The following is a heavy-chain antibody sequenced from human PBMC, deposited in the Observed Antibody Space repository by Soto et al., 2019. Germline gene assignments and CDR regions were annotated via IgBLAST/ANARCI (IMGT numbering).Heavy chain of an antibody. Sequence: SETLSLTCAVYGASFSGYYWTWIRQPPGTGLEWIGEINHSGSTNYNPSLKSRVTISVDTSKNQFSLKLTSVTAADTAEYYCARDKITGLFDYWGQGTLVTVS. CDR3: ARDKITGLFDY. V-gene: IGHV4-34*01. D-gene: IGHD2-8*02. CDR2: INHSGST. J-gene: IGHJ4*02. CDR1: GASFSGYY.